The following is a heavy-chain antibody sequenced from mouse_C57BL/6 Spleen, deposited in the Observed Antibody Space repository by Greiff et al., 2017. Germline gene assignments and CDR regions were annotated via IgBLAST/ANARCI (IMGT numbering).Heavy chain of an antibody. V-gene: IGHV5-17*01. CDR3: ARDGLRQGYYFDY. CDR2: ISSGSSTI. D-gene: IGHD2-4*01. CDR1: GFTFSDYG. J-gene: IGHJ2*01. Sequence: EVKVVESGGGLVKPGGYLKLYCAASGFTFSDYGMHWVRQAPEKGLEWVAYISSGSSTIYYAETVQGRFTISRDNAKNTLFLQMTSLRSEDTAMYYCARDGLRQGYYFDYWGQGTTLTVSS.